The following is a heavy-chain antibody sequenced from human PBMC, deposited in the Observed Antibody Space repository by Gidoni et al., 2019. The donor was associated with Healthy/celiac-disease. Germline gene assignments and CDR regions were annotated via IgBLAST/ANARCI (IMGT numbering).Heavy chain of an antibody. CDR2: IGWNSGSI. D-gene: IGHD6-13*01. V-gene: IGHV3-9*01. Sequence: EVQLVESGGGLVQPGRSLRLSCAAAGFTVEEYAMPWVRQAPGKGLEWVSGIGWNSGSIGYADSLKGRFTISRDNAKNSLYLQMNSLRAEDTALYYCAKDLSSTQQLARYFDYWGQGTLVTVSS. CDR3: AKDLSSTQQLARYFDY. J-gene: IGHJ4*02. CDR1: GFTVEEYA.